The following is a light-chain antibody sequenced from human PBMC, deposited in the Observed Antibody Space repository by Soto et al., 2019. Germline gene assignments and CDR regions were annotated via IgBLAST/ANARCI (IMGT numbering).Light chain of an antibody. CDR1: QRASRQY. CDR3: QQHETLIT. Sequence: AEGPTLSCRASQRASRQYLSWYQQRPDQPPRLLIYGVSMRADGIPDRFSGSGSGSEFTLSINRLEPEDFAVYYCQQHETLITFGQGTRLEIK. CDR2: GVS. J-gene: IGKJ5*01. V-gene: IGKV3-20*01.